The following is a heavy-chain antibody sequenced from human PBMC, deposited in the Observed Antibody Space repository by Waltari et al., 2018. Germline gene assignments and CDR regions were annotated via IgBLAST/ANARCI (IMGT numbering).Heavy chain of an antibody. CDR1: GDRVPSHSAA. CDR3: ARGPRGYSYGYHYYYGMDV. V-gene: IGHV6-1*01. Sequence: QVQLQQSGPGLVKPSQTLSLTCAISGDRVPSHSAAWNWSRQSPSRGLEWLGRTYDRSKWYNDYAVSVKSRITINPDTSKNQFSLQLNSVTPEDTAVYYCARGPRGYSYGYHYYYGMDVWGQGTTVTVSS. J-gene: IGHJ6*02. CDR2: TYDRSKWYN. D-gene: IGHD5-18*01.